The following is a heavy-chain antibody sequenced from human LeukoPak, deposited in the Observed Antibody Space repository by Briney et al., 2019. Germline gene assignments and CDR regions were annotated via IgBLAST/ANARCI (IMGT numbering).Heavy chain of an antibody. CDR1: GGTFSSYA. J-gene: IGHJ6*02. D-gene: IGHD3-10*01. CDR2: IIPIFGTA. Sequence: ASVKVSCKASGGTFSSYAISWVRQAPGQGLEWMGGIIPIFGTANYAQKFQGRVTITADESTSTAYMELSSLRSEDTAVYYCARCQGITMVRGVIIPNYYYYGMDVWGQGTTVTVSS. CDR3: ARCQGITMVRGVIIPNYYYYGMDV. V-gene: IGHV1-69*13.